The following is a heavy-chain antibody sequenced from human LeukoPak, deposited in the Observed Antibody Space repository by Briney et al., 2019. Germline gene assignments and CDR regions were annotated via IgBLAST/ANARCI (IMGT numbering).Heavy chain of an antibody. D-gene: IGHD3-3*01. CDR3: ADYDFWSGFYYMHV. CDR1: GGSISSSSYY. Sequence: SETLSLTCTVSGGSISSSSYYWGWIRQPPGKGLEWIGSIRYSGSTYYNPSLKSRVTISVDTSKNQFSLKLSSVTAADTAVYYCADYDFWSGFYYMHVWGKGTTVTVSS. V-gene: IGHV4-39*01. CDR2: IRYSGST. J-gene: IGHJ6*03.